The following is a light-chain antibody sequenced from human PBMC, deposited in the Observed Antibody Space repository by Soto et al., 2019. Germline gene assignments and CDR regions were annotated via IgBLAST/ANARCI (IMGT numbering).Light chain of an antibody. CDR1: QSVSSN. J-gene: IGKJ5*01. CDR2: GAS. Sequence: EIVMTPSPATLSVSPVERATLSCRASQSVSSNLAWYQQKPGQAPRLLIYGASARATGIPARFSGSGSGTDFTLTISRLEPEDFALYYCQHYAGGSRITFDQGTRLEIK. CDR3: QHYAGGSRIT. V-gene: IGKV3-15*01.